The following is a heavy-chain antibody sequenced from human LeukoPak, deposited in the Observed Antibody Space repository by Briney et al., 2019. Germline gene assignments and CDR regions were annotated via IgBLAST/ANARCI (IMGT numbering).Heavy chain of an antibody. CDR2: IYTGDSDT. D-gene: IGHD1-1*01. Sequence: GDSLKISGQGSGYSFTNYWIGWVRQLPGKGLEGMGMIYTGDSDTSYSPSFPGQLTISADNSISTAHLQWSSLKASDTAMYYCARLGGTMTGNAFDIWGQGTMVTVST. V-gene: IGHV5-51*01. CDR3: ARLGGTMTGNAFDI. CDR1: GYSFTNYW. J-gene: IGHJ3*02.